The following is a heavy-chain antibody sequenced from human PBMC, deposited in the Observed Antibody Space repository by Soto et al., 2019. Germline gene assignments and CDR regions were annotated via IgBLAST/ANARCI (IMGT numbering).Heavy chain of an antibody. D-gene: IGHD2-2*01. Sequence: QVQLQESGPGLVKPSQTLSLTCTVSGGSISSGDYYWSWIRQPPGKGLEWIGYIYYSGSTYYNPSLKSRVTISVDTSKKQFSLKLSSVTAADTAVYYCARSDCSSTSCYSYYYYGMDVWGQGTTVTVSS. V-gene: IGHV4-30-4*01. CDR1: GGSISSGDYY. CDR2: IYYSGST. J-gene: IGHJ6*02. CDR3: ARSDCSSTSCYSYYYYGMDV.